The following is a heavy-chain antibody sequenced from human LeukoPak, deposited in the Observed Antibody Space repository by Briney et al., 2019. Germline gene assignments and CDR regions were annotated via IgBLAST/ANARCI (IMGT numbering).Heavy chain of an antibody. CDR2: ISSNGGST. V-gene: IGHV3-64D*06. D-gene: IGHD6-19*01. CDR1: GFTFSSYA. Sequence: GGSLRLSCSASGFTFSSYAMHWVRQAPGKGLEYVSAISSNGGSTYYADSVKGRFTISRDNSKNTLYLQMSSLRAEDTAVYYCVNGHSVWYGYFQHWGQGTLVTVS. CDR3: VNGHSVWYGYFQH. J-gene: IGHJ1*01.